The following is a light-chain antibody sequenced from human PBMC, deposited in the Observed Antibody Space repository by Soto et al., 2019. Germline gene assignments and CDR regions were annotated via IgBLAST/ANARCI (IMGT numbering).Light chain of an antibody. CDR1: SGSIASNY. Sequence: NFMLAQPHSGSESPGKTVTISCTGSSGSIASNYVQWYQQRPGSAPTTVIYEDNRRPSGVPDRFSGSIDSSSNSASLTISGLKTEDEADYYCQSSDTSNHVVFGGGTKLTVL. CDR3: QSSDTSNHVV. J-gene: IGLJ2*01. CDR2: EDN. V-gene: IGLV6-57*02.